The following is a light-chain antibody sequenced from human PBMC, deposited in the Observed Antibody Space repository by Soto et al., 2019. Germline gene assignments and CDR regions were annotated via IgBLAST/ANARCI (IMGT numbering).Light chain of an antibody. CDR1: QSVSSSF. CDR3: QQYDSSPWT. CDR2: GAS. J-gene: IGKJ1*01. V-gene: IGKV3-20*01. Sequence: EIVLTQSPGTLSLSPGERATLSCRASQSVSSSFLAWYQQKPGQAPRLLIYGASSRATGIPDRFSGSGSGXXXXXXIXXXEPEDFAVYYCQQYDSSPWTFGQGTRVEIK.